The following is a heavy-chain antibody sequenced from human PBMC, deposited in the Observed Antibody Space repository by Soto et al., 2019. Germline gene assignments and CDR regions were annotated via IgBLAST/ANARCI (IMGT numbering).Heavy chain of an antibody. CDR1: GGTFSSYA. CDR2: IIPIFGTA. CDR3: ARERPREPFTIVGVVPLYYSGMDV. V-gene: IGHV1-69*13. J-gene: IGHJ6*02. D-gene: IGHD3-3*01. Sequence: SSVKVSCKASGGTFSSYAISWVRQAPGQGLKWMGGIIPIFGTANYAQKFQGRVTINANESTSTAYMEMSSLSSEDTAVYYGARERPREPFTIVGVVPLYYSGMDVWGQGITVTVSS.